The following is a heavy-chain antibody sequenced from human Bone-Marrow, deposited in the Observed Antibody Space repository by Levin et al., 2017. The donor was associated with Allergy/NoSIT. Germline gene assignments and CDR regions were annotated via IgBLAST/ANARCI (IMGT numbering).Heavy chain of an antibody. CDR3: ASSLFTRVYYAMDV. Sequence: VASVKVSCKTSGGTFTNYAFSWVRQAPGQGLQWIGGISPVFGTTHYAQKFQDRVTITADKSTTTAYMELSSLRSDDTAVYYCASSLFTRVYYAMDVWGQGTTVTVSS. J-gene: IGHJ6*02. CDR2: ISPVFGTT. CDR1: GGTFTNYA. V-gene: IGHV1-69*06.